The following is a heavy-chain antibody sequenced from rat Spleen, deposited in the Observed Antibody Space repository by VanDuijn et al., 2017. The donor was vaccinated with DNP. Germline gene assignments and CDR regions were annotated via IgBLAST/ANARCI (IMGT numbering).Heavy chain of an antibody. V-gene: IGHV5-25*01. CDR2: ISISDSRS. Sequence: EVQLVESGGGLVQPGRSLKVSCAASGFDFNNYYMAWVRQAPKKGLEWVATISISDSRSYYSDSVRGRFTISRDNAKSSLHLQMNSLKSEDTATYYCTRQYYYSGDDNWFDYWGQGTLVTVSS. CDR1: GFDFNNYY. J-gene: IGHJ3*01. CDR3: TRQYYYSGDDNWFDY. D-gene: IGHD1-1*01.